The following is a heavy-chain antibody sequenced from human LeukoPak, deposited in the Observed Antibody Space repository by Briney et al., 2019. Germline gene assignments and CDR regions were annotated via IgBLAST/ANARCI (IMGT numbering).Heavy chain of an antibody. V-gene: IGHV3-7*01. CDR1: GFTFSSYW. J-gene: IGHJ4*02. D-gene: IGHD6-13*01. Sequence: GGSLRLSCAASGFTFSSYWMSWVRQAPGKGLEWVANIKQDESEKYYVGSVKGRFTISRDNAKNSLYLQMNSLRAEDTAIYYCARDWITYSTRWYVSAFDYWGQGTLVTVSS. CDR3: ARDWITYSTRWYVSAFDY. CDR2: IKQDESEK.